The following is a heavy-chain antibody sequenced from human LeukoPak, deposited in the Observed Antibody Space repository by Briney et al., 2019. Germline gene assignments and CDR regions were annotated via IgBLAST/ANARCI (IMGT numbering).Heavy chain of an antibody. CDR2: IWYDGTNK. D-gene: IGHD6-13*01. J-gene: IGHJ4*02. CDR1: GFTFSNYG. Sequence: GRSLRPSCAASGFTFSNYGMHWVRQAPGKGLEWVADIWYDGTNKYYADSVKGRFTISRDNSRKTLYLQMNGLRAEDTALYCCAKDSGIAAAGTDYWGQGTLVTVSS. CDR3: AKDSGIAAAGTDY. V-gene: IGHV3-33*06.